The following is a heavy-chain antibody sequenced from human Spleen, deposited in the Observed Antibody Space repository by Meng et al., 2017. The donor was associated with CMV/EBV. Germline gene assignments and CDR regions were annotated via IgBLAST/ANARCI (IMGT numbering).Heavy chain of an antibody. CDR1: DSLCSNSAD. CDR2: TFYRCKWYN. J-gene: IGHJ4*02. V-gene: IGHV6-1*01. D-gene: IGHD1-26*01. CDR3: ARGGVGATSASFDY. Sequence: DSLCSNSADWQWLRQSPSRGLEWLGRTFYRCKWYNDYAVSVKSRIAINPDTSKNLFSLQLNSVTPEDTAVYYCARGGVGATSASFDYWGQGTLVTVSS.